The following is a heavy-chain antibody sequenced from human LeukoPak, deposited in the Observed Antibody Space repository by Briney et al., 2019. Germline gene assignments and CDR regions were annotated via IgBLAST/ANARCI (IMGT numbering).Heavy chain of an antibody. CDR2: IYYSGST. V-gene: IGHV4-39*07. CDR1: GGSISSSSYY. Sequence: SETLSLTCTVPGGSISSSSYYWGWIRQPPGKGLEWIGSIYYSGSTYYNPSLKSRVTMSVDTSKNQFSLKLSSVTAADTAVYYCARDPMGGGFDPWGQGTLVTVSS. CDR3: ARDPMGGGFDP. D-gene: IGHD3-10*01. J-gene: IGHJ5*02.